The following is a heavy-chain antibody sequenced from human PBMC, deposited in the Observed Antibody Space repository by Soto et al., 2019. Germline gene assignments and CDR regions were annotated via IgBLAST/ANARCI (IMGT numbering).Heavy chain of an antibody. Sequence: PSETLSLTCAVYGGSFSGYYWSWIRQPPGKGLEWIGEINHSGSTNYNPSLKSRVTISVDTSKNQFSLKLSSVTAADTAVYYCARGGGRFFTAGNWYYYGMDVWGQGTTVTVSS. CDR2: INHSGST. D-gene: IGHD2-15*01. CDR3: ARGGGRFFTAGNWYYYGMDV. V-gene: IGHV4-34*01. CDR1: GGSFSGYY. J-gene: IGHJ6*02.